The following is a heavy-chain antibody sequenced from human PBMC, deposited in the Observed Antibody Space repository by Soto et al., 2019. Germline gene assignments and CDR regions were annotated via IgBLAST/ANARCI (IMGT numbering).Heavy chain of an antibody. CDR1: GGTFSSYT. Sequence: QAQLVQSGAEVKKPGSSVKVSCKASGGTFSSYTISWVRQAPGQGLEWMGRIIPILGIANYAQKFQGRVKITADKSTSTAYMEMSSLRSEDTAVYYCARHYCSGGSCYVRYWYFDLWGRGTLVTVSS. J-gene: IGHJ2*01. CDR2: IIPILGIA. V-gene: IGHV1-69*02. CDR3: ARHYCSGGSCYVRYWYFDL. D-gene: IGHD2-15*01.